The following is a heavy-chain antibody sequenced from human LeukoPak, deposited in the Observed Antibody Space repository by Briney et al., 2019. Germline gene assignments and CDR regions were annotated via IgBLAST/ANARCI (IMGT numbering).Heavy chain of an antibody. D-gene: IGHD6-19*01. CDR2: FDPEDGET. Sequence: ATVKVSCKVSGYTLTELSMHWVRQAPGKGLGWMGGFDPEDGETIYAQKFQGRVTMTEDTSTDTAYMELSSLRSEDTAVYYCATLHPVAGTDYYYYYGMDVWGKGTTVTVSS. V-gene: IGHV1-24*01. CDR1: GYTLTELS. J-gene: IGHJ6*04. CDR3: ATLHPVAGTDYYYYYGMDV.